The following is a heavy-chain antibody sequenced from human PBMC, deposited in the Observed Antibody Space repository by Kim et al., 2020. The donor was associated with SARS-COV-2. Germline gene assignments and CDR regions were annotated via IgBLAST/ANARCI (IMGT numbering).Heavy chain of an antibody. CDR3: ARDSGRALRFLEWENYYYYGMDV. CDR1: GFTFSSYS. D-gene: IGHD3-3*01. CDR2: ISSSSSYI. J-gene: IGHJ6*02. V-gene: IGHV3-21*01. Sequence: GGSLRLSCAASGFTFSSYSMNWVRQAPGKGLEWVSSISSSSSYIYYADSVKGRFTISRDNAKNSLYLQMNSLRAEDTAVYYCARDSGRALRFLEWENYYYYGMDVWGQGTTVTVSS.